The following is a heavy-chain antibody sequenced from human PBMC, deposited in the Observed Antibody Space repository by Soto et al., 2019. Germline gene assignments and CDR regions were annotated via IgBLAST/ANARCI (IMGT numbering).Heavy chain of an antibody. D-gene: IGHD1-26*01. CDR3: ARDKMDSTREDYYYRLDV. J-gene: IGHJ6*02. CDR1: GFTFSSYS. CDR2: ISSSGSAI. Sequence: PGGSLRLSCVASGFTFSSYSMNWVRQAPGKGLEWVSYISSSGSAIYYADSVKGRFSISRENAKNSLYLQMNSLRDEDTAVYYCARDKMDSTREDYYYRLDVWGQGTTVTVSS. V-gene: IGHV3-48*02.